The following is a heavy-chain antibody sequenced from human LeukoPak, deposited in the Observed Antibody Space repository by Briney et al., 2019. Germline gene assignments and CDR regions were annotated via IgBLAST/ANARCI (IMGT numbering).Heavy chain of an antibody. Sequence: SETLSLTCTVSGGSISSYYWSWIRQPPGKGLEWIGYIYCSGSTNYNPSLKSRVTISVDTSKNQFSLKLSSVTAADTAVYYCARSAEYSSGWLSFDYWGQGTLVTVSS. J-gene: IGHJ4*02. D-gene: IGHD6-19*01. V-gene: IGHV4-59*01. CDR2: IYCSGST. CDR1: GGSISSYY. CDR3: ARSAEYSSGWLSFDY.